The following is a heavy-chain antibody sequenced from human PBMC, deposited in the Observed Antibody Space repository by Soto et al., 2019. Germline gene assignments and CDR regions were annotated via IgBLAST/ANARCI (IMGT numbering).Heavy chain of an antibody. V-gene: IGHV4-4*02. CDR2: VYHSGST. CDR1: SGSISTSNW. Sequence: QVQLQESGPGLVKPSGTLSLTCAVSSGSISTSNWWIWVRQPPGKVLEWIGEVYHSGSTNYNPSRKSRITMSVDKSKNQFSLNLSAVTAADTAVYFCARQMTGTTAFDYWGQGTLVTVSS. D-gene: IGHD1-7*01. CDR3: ARQMTGTTAFDY. J-gene: IGHJ4*02.